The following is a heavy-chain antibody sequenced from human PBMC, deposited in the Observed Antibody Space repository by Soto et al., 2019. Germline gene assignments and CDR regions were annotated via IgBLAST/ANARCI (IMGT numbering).Heavy chain of an antibody. CDR1: GYTFTSHY. V-gene: IGHV1-46*01. D-gene: IGHD5-12*01. CDR3: ARGRGSGYDAFDI. J-gene: IGHJ3*02. Sequence: QVQLVQSGAEVKKPGAAVKISCKASGYTFTSHYMHWVRQAPGQGLEWMGIVNPSGGSTTYAQNFQGRVTMSRDTSTSTLYMELSSLRSVDTAVYYCARGRGSGYDAFDIWGQGTMVTVSS. CDR2: VNPSGGST.